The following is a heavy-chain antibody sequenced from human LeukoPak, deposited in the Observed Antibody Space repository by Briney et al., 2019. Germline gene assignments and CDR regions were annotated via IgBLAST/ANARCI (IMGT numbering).Heavy chain of an antibody. D-gene: IGHD3-22*01. Sequence: PSETLSLTCAVYGGSFSGYYWSWIRQPPGKGLEWIGEINHSGSTSYNPSLKSRVTTSVDTSKNQFSLKLSSVTAADTAVYYCARGQTYYYDSSGYYYGYWGQGTLVTVSS. CDR3: ARGQTYYYDSSGYYYGY. CDR2: INHSGST. CDR1: GGSFSGYY. J-gene: IGHJ4*02. V-gene: IGHV4-34*01.